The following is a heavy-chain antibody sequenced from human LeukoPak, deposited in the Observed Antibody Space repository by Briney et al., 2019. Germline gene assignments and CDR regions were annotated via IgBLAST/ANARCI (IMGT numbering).Heavy chain of an antibody. CDR3: ARGGGGDGSGWSTTDY. V-gene: IGHV3-7*01. Sequence: GGSLRLSCVASGFTFSSYWMSWVRQAPGKGLEWVANINQDGSEKYAVDSAKGRFTISRDNAKNSLYLQMNSLRVGDTAMYYCARGGGGDGSGWSTTDYWGQGTLVTISS. CDR1: GFTFSSYW. J-gene: IGHJ4*02. D-gene: IGHD6-19*01. CDR2: INQDGSEK.